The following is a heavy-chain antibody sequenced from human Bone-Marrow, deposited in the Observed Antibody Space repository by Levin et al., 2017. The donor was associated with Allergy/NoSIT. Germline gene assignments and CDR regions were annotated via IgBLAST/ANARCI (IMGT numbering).Heavy chain of an antibody. D-gene: IGHD2-15*01. CDR3: ARDVGPRLDYYHYYSDV. CDR1: GFSFRSYG. CDR2: ISYDGDFT. V-gene: IGHV3-30*03. J-gene: IGHJ6*03. Sequence: GGSLRLSCAASGFSFRSYGMHWVRQAPGKGLEWVGLISYDGDFTFYGDSVKGRFTISRDNSNNTLFLQMDSLSAEDTAIYYCARDVGPRLDYYHYYSDVWGEGTTVTVSS.